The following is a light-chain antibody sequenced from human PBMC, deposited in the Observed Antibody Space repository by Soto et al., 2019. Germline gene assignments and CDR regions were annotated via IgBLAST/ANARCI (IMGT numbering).Light chain of an antibody. J-gene: IGLJ1*01. CDR2: ETD. CDR3: DACDETRDGLYV. V-gene: IGLV1-44*01. Sequence: QSVLTQPPSASGTPGQRVTLSCSGSSSNVAINPVNWYQHLPGAAPRLHIYETDRRSSGVPDRFSTSKSGTSASLAISGLSSEYEADYYCDACDETRDGLYVFGTGAKLTVL. CDR1: SSNVAINP.